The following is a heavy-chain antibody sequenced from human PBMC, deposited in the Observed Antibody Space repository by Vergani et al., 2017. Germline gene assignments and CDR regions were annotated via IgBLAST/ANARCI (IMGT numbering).Heavy chain of an antibody. CDR2: IKPNSGGT. Sequence: QVQLVQSGAEVKKPGASVKVSCKASGYTFTGYYMHWVRQAPGQGLEWMGWIKPNSGGTNYAQKFQGRATMTRDTSISTAYMELSRLRSDDTAVYYCAREVVVVVAATYYYYGMDVWGQGSTVTVSS. V-gene: IGHV1-2*02. CDR1: GYTFTGYY. D-gene: IGHD2-15*01. CDR3: AREVVVVVAATYYYYGMDV. J-gene: IGHJ6*02.